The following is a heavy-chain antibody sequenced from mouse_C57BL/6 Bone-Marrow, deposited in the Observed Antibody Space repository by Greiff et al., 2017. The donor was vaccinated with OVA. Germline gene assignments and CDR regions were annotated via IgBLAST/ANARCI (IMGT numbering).Heavy chain of an antibody. CDR3: ASDDSGSSYGKYFDV. V-gene: IGHV1-50*01. CDR1: GYTFTSYW. CDR2: IDPSDSYT. J-gene: IGHJ1*03. D-gene: IGHD1-1*01. Sequence: QVQLQQPGAELVKPGASVKLSCKASGYTFTSYWMQWVKQRPGQGLEWIGEIDPSDSYTNYNQKFKGKATLTVDTSSSTAYMQLSSLTSEDSAVYYCASDDSGSSYGKYFDVWGTGTTVTVSA.